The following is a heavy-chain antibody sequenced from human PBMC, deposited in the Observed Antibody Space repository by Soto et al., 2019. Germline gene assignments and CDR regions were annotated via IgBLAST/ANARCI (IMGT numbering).Heavy chain of an antibody. CDR1: GFTFSGSA. V-gene: IGHV3-73*02. J-gene: IGHJ4*02. CDR2: IRIKANTYAT. Sequence: EVQLVESGGGLVQPGGSLKLSCAASGFTFSGSAVHWVRQASGKGLEWVGRIRIKANTYATAYAASVKGRFTISRDDSKNTAYLQMNSLTTDDTAVYYCTSHSPEDMRRSWGLGTQVTVSS. D-gene: IGHD2-15*01. CDR3: TSHSPEDMRRS.